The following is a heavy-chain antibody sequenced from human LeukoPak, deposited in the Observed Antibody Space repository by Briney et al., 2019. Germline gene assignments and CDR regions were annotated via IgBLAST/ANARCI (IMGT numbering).Heavy chain of an antibody. D-gene: IGHD2-2*02. J-gene: IGHJ3*02. CDR3: ARVLPRQYCSSTSCYTGAFDI. CDR2: ISVYNGDT. V-gene: IGHV1-18*01. Sequence: ASVKVSCKASGYTFTNYGISWVRQAPGQGLEWMGWISVYNGDTKYVQKLQGRVTMTTDTSTSTAYMELRSLRSDDTAVYYCARVLPRQYCSSTSCYTGAFDIWGQGTMVTVSS. CDR1: GYTFTNYG.